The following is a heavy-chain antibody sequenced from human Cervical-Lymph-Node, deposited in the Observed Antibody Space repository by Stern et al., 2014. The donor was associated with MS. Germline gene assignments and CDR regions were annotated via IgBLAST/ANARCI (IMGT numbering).Heavy chain of an antibody. Sequence: QVTLKESGPTVVKPTQTLTLTCTFSGFSLNTRGMGVGWTRQPPGKALEWLALIYWDDEKRYNPSLNSRLSITKDTSKNQVVLTMTDMDPVDPGTYYCARRYDSTGYFFDWGQGTLVTVSS. CDR1: GFSLNTRGMG. V-gene: IGHV2-5*02. J-gene: IGHJ4*02. CDR3: ARRYDSTGYFFD. D-gene: IGHD3-22*01. CDR2: IYWDDEK.